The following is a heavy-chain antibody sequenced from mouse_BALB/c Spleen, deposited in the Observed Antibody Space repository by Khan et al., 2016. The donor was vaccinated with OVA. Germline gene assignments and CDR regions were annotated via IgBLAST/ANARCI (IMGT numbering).Heavy chain of an antibody. CDR3: ARDGNYFYAMDY. CDR1: GFNIKDTY. D-gene: IGHD2-1*01. J-gene: IGHJ4*01. CDR2: IDPANGNT. Sequence: VQLKQSGAELVKPGASVKLSCTASGFNIKDTYMHWVKQRPEQGLEWIGRIDPANGNTKYDPKFQGKATITADTSSNTAYLQLSSLTSEDTAVYYCARDGNYFYAMDYWGQGTSVTVSS. V-gene: IGHV14-3*02.